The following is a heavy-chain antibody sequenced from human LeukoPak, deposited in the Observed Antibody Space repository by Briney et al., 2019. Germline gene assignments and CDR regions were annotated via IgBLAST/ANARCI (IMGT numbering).Heavy chain of an antibody. V-gene: IGHV1-2*02. J-gene: IGHJ4*02. D-gene: IGHD3-9*01. CDR1: GYTFTGYY. CDR2: INPNSGGT. CDR3: ARDDVLTGYYEDY. Sequence: ASVKVSCKASGYTFTGYYMHWVRRAPGQGLEWMGWINPNSGGTNYAQKFQGRVTMTRDTSISTAYMELSRLRSDDTTVYYCARDDVLTGYYEDYWGQGTLVTVSS.